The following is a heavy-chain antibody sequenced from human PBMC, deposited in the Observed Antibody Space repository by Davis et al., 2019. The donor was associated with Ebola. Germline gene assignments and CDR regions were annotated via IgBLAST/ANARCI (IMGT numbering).Heavy chain of an antibody. D-gene: IGHD5-24*01. V-gene: IGHV1-46*01. CDR2: INPSGGST. CDR1: GYTFTSYY. J-gene: IGHJ6*02. CDR3: ARDGGRDGYNYVGLGHGMDV. Sequence: ASVKVSCKASGYTFTSYYMHWVRQAPGQGLEWMGIINPSGGSTSYAQKFQGRVTMTRDTSTSTVYMELSSLRSEDTAVYYCARDGGRDGYNYVGLGHGMDVWGQGTTVTVSS.